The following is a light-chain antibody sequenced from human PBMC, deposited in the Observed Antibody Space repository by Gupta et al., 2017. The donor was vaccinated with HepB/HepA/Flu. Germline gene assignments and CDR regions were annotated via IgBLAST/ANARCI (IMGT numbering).Light chain of an antibody. CDR2: EVS. CDR3: CSYAGSSAVV. V-gene: IGLV2-23*02. CDR1: SSDVGSYNL. J-gene: IGLJ2*01. Sequence: QSALTPPASVSGSPGQSITIACTGTSSDVGSYNLVSWYQQHPGKAPKLMIYEVSKRPSGVSNRFSGSKSGNTASLTISGLQAEDEADYYCCSYAGSSAVVIGGGTKLTVL.